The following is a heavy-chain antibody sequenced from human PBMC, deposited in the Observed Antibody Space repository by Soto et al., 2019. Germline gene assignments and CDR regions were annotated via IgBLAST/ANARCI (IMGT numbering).Heavy chain of an antibody. V-gene: IGHV3-30*18. CDR3: AKLKARDAFDI. CDR2: ISYDGSNK. CDR1: GFTFSSYG. J-gene: IGHJ3*02. Sequence: GGSLRLSCAASGFTFSSYGMHWVRQXPGXXLEWVAAISYDGSNKYYADSVKGRFTISRDNSKNTLYLQMNSLRAEDTAVYYCAKLKARDAFDIWGQGTMVTVSS.